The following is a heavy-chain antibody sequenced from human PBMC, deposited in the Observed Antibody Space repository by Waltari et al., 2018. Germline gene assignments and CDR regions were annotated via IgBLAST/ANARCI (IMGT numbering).Heavy chain of an antibody. V-gene: IGHV3-7*01. J-gene: IGHJ4*02. CDR1: GFTFSSYW. CDR3: AGAYNWNYGIDY. Sequence: EVQLVESGGGLVQPGGSLRLSCAASGFTFSSYWMPWVRQAPGKGLEWVANIKQDGSEKYYMNSVKGRFTIFRDNSKNSLYLQMNSLRAEDTAVYFCAGAYNWNYGIDYWGQGNLVTVSS. CDR2: IKQDGSEK. D-gene: IGHD1-1*01.